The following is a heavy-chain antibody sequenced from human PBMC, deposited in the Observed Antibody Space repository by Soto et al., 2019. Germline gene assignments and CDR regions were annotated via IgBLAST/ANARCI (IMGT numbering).Heavy chain of an antibody. J-gene: IGHJ4*02. CDR3: AKEMYPRTVLDSSSPWGDY. Sequence: GGPLRLSCAVSGFTFSYYGMHRVRQVPGKGLEWVAVMSSAGTYKYYADSVKGRFTISRDLSGNTLFLQMNSPRLEDTALYFCAKEMYPRTVLDSSSPWGDYWGQGT. D-gene: IGHD6-6*01. V-gene: IGHV3-30*18. CDR2: MSSAGTYK. CDR1: GFTFSYYG.